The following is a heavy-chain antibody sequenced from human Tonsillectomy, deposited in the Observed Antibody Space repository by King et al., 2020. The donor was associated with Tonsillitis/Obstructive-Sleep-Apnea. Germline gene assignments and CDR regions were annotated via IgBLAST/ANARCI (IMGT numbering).Heavy chain of an antibody. J-gene: IGHJ5*02. V-gene: IGHV3-23*04. D-gene: IGHD3-3*01. CDR3: AKAKWGKDYDFWGTGWFDP. CDR2: ISGSGGST. CDR1: GFTFSSYA. Sequence: VQLVESGGGLVQPGGSLRLSCAASGFTFSSYAMRGVRKAPGKGLDWVAAISGSGGSTYYADSGKGRLTISRDNSKNTLYLQMNSLGAEDTAIYYCAKAKWGKDYDFWGTGWFDPWGQGTLVTVSS.